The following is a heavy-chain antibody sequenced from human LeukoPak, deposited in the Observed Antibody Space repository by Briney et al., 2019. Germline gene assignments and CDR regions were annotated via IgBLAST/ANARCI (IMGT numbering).Heavy chain of an antibody. Sequence: SVKVSCKASGYTFTSYGISWVRQAPGQGLEWMGGIIPIFGTANYAQKFQGRVTITADESTSTAYMELSSLRSEDTAVYYCARDEMHFGVVTNGMDVWGQETTVTVSS. CDR2: IIPIFGTA. V-gene: IGHV1-69*13. D-gene: IGHD3-3*01. CDR3: ARDEMHFGVVTNGMDV. CDR1: GYTFTSYG. J-gene: IGHJ6*02.